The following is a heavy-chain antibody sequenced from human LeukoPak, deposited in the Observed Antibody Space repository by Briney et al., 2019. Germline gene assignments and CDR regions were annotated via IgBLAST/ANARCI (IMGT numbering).Heavy chain of an antibody. Sequence: PSETLSLXCTVSGGSISSYYWSWIRQPPGKGLEWIGYIYYSGSTNYNPSLKSRVTISVDTSKNQFSLKLSSVTAADTAVYYCARSRDGYNLDYWGQGTLVTVSS. CDR1: GGSISSYY. D-gene: IGHD5-24*01. V-gene: IGHV4-59*01. CDR2: IYYSGST. J-gene: IGHJ4*02. CDR3: ARSRDGYNLDY.